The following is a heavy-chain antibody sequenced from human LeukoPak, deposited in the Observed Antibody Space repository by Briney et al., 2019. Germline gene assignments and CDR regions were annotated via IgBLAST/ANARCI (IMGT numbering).Heavy chain of an antibody. CDR3: ARAGLLWFGELLGAFDI. V-gene: IGHV1-18*01. J-gene: IGHJ3*02. Sequence: GASVKVSCKASGYTFTSYGISWVRQAPGQGLEWMGWISAYNGNTNYAQKLQGRVTMTTDTSTSTAYMVLRSLRSDDTAVYYCARAGLLWFGELLGAFDIWGQGTMVTVSS. D-gene: IGHD3-10*01. CDR1: GYTFTSYG. CDR2: ISAYNGNT.